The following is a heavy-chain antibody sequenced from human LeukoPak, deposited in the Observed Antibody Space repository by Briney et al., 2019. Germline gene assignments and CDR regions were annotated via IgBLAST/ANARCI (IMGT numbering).Heavy chain of an antibody. Sequence: SETLSLTCAVYGGSFSGYYWSWIRQPPGKGLEWIGEINHSGSTNYNPSLKSRVTISVDTSKNQFSLNLNSVTAADTAVYYCASGRDMIATLPYWGQGTLVTVSS. CDR3: ASGRDMIATLPY. J-gene: IGHJ4*02. CDR2: INHSGST. CDR1: GGSFSGYY. V-gene: IGHV4-34*01. D-gene: IGHD2-21*01.